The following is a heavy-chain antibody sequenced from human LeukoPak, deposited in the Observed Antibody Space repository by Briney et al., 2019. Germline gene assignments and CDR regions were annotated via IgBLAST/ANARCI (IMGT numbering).Heavy chain of an antibody. CDR1: GFTFSTYW. CDR2: IKEDGSDK. J-gene: IGHJ4*02. V-gene: IGHV3-7*01. CDR3: AKGGHYNFDY. D-gene: IGHD4-11*01. Sequence: HPGGSLRLSCAASGFTFSTYWMKWVRQAPGKGLEWVASIKEDGSDKYYVDSVKGRFSISRDNAKNSLYLQMNSLRTEDTAVYYWAKGGHYNFDYWGQGTLVTVSS.